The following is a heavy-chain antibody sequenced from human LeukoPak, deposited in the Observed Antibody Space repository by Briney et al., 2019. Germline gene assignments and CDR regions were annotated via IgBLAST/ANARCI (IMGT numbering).Heavy chain of an antibody. CDR2: ISSSGGTI. CDR3: ARDLSYCTITSCSYYYYGMDV. V-gene: IGHV3-48*04. Sequence: GGSLRLSCAASGFTFSSYSMNWVRQAPGKGLEWVSYISSSGGTIYYADSVKGRFTISRDNAKNSLYLQMNSLRAEDTAVYYCARDLSYCTITSCSYYYYGMDVWGQGTTVTVSS. J-gene: IGHJ6*02. CDR1: GFTFSSYS. D-gene: IGHD2-2*01.